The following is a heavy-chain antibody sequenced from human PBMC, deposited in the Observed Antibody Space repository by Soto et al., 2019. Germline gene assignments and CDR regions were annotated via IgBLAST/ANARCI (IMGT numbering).Heavy chain of an antibody. CDR1: GGSISSDASF. V-gene: IGHV4-31*03. Sequence: PSETLSLTCTVSGGSISSDASFWSWIRQLPGKGPEWIAFISYSGTTSYNPSLRSRVTISADTSKSQFSLNLSSVTAADTAVYYCARGGASSKWFDPWGQGSLVTVS. CDR2: ISYSGTT. D-gene: IGHD2-15*01. CDR3: ARGGASSKWFDP. J-gene: IGHJ5*02.